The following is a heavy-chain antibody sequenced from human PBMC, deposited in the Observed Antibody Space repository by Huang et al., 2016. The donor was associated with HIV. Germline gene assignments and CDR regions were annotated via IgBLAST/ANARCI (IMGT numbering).Heavy chain of an antibody. CDR2: INPNTGGT. CDR1: GYIFIGYY. V-gene: IGHV1-2*02. Sequence: QVQLVQSGAEVKKPGGSVKVSCKASGYIFIGYYLHWVRQAPGQGLGLMGLINPNTGGTIYAQNFEDRVSMTRDTSITTAYMDRSRLKSDDTAVYYCTREAVRGIIVNFDYWGQGTLVTVSS. D-gene: IGHD3-10*01. J-gene: IGHJ4*02. CDR3: TREAVRGIIVNFDY.